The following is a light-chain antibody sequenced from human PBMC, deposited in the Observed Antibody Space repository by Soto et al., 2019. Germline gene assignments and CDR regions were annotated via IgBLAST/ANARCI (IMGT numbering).Light chain of an antibody. CDR2: EVR. CDR1: SSDLGRYNR. V-gene: IGLV2-18*01. J-gene: IGLJ1*01. Sequence: SVLTQPPSVSGSPGQSVTISCTGTSSDLGRYNRVSWYQQPPGTAPKLLIYEVRNRPSGVPDRFSGSKSANTASLTISGLQAEDEADYYCSLYTSSSTFVFGTGTKGTVL. CDR3: SLYTSSSTFV.